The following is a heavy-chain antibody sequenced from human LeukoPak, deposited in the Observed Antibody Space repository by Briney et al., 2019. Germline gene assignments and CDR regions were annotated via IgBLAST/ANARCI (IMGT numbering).Heavy chain of an antibody. D-gene: IGHD3-10*01. V-gene: IGHV1-8*01. Sequence: ASVKVSCKASGYTFTSYDINWVRQATGQGLEWMGWMNPNSGNTGYAQKFQGRVTMTRNTSISTAYMELSSLGSEDTAVYYCARGRRVRGVISPYYYYYMDVWGKGTTVTISS. CDR3: ARGRRVRGVISPYYYYYMDV. CDR1: GYTFTSYD. J-gene: IGHJ6*03. CDR2: MNPNSGNT.